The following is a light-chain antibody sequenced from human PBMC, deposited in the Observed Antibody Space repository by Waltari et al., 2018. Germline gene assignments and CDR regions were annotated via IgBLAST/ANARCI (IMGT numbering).Light chain of an antibody. Sequence: VLTQSPGTLSLSPGERATLSCRASRSVIKYLAWYQQTPGRAPRLLIYHASTRATGIPDRFSGSGSGTDFSLTISRLEPDDFAVYYCQKYDSLPATFGQGTMVEIK. CDR1: RSVIKY. J-gene: IGKJ1*01. CDR3: QKYDSLPAT. V-gene: IGKV3-20*01. CDR2: HAS.